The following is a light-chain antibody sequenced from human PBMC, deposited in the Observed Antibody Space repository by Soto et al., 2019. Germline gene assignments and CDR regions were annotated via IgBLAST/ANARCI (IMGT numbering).Light chain of an antibody. V-gene: IGKV3-15*01. J-gene: IGKJ4*01. Sequence: EIVMTQSPATLSVSPGERATLSCRASQNVNSNLAWYQQKPGQAPRLLIYGAFTRATGIPARFSGSGSGTEFTLTISSLQSEDFAVYYCQQYNDWPLTFGGGTKVEIK. CDR2: GAF. CDR3: QQYNDWPLT. CDR1: QNVNSN.